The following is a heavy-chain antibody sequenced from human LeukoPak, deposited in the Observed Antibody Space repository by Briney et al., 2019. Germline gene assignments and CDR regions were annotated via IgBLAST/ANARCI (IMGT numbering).Heavy chain of an antibody. D-gene: IGHD3-22*01. CDR1: GYTLTELS. Sequence: ASVKVSCKVSGYTLTELSIHWVRQAPGKGLDWMGGFDPEDGETIYAQRFQGRVTMTEDTSTDTAYMELSSLRSEDAAVYYCATVSYYYDSSGYQGYFQHWGRGTLFTVSS. CDR3: ATVSYYYDSSGYQGYFQH. CDR2: FDPEDGET. J-gene: IGHJ1*01. V-gene: IGHV1-24*01.